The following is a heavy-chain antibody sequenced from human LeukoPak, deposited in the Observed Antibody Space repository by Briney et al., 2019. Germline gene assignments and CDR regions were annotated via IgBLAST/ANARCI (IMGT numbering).Heavy chain of an antibody. D-gene: IGHD2-2*01. J-gene: IGHJ4*02. CDR1: GFTFTNYG. V-gene: IGHV3-33*01. CDR3: ARDDCSTTPCYAY. CDR2: IWYDGSKT. Sequence: GGSLGLSCTTSGFTFTNYGINWVRQAPGRGLEWVAAIWYDGSKTSYTDSVKGRFTVSRDISKNTVYLQMNGLKAEDTAVYYCARDDCSTTPCYAYWGQGTLVTVSS.